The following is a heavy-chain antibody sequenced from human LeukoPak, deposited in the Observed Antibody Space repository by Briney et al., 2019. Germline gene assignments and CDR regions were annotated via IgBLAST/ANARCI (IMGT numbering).Heavy chain of an antibody. CDR3: ARGSSGPHYYYYYMDV. D-gene: IGHD6-19*01. J-gene: IGHJ6*03. CDR2: IKQDGSEK. CDR1: GFTFSSYW. Sequence: GGSLRLSCAASGFTFSSYWMSWVRQAPGKGLEWVANIKQDGSEKYYVDSVKGRFTISRDNAKNSLYLQMNSLRVEDTAVYYCARGSSGPHYYYYYMDVWGKGTTVTISS. V-gene: IGHV3-7*01.